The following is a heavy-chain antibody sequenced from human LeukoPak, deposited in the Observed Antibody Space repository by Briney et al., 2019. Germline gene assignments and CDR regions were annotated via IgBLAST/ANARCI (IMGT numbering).Heavy chain of an antibody. V-gene: IGHV3-33*01. D-gene: IGHD1-26*01. CDR3: ASLTGDWFDP. Sequence: GRSLRLSCAASGFTFSSYGMHWVRQAPGKGLEWVAVIWYDGSNKYYADSVKGRFTISRDNSKNTLYLQKNSLRAEDTAVYYCASLTGDWFDPWGQGTLVTVSS. CDR2: IWYDGSNK. J-gene: IGHJ5*02. CDR1: GFTFSSYG.